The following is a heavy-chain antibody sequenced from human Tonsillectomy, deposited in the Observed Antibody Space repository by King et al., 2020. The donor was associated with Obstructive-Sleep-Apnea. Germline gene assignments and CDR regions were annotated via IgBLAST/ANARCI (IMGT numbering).Heavy chain of an antibody. CDR3: TTVLPYYFDY. Sequence: VQLVESGGGLVKPGGSLRLSCAASGFTFRNAWMSLVRQAPGKGLELVGRIKSKNDGGTTDYAAPVKGRFTISRDDSKNTLYLQMNSLKTEDTAVYYCTTVLPYYFDYWGQGTLVTVSS. CDR1: GFTFRNAW. D-gene: IGHD2-15*01. CDR2: IKSKNDGGTT. V-gene: IGHV3-15*01. J-gene: IGHJ4*02.